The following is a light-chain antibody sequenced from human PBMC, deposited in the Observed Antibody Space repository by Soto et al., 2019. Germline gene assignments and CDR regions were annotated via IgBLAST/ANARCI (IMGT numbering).Light chain of an antibody. CDR3: CSYAGSYVV. V-gene: IGLV2-23*01. J-gene: IGLJ2*01. CDR1: SSDVGSYNL. CDR2: EGS. Sequence: QSALTQPASVSGSPGQSITISCTGTSSDVGSYNLVSWYQQHPGKAPKLMIYEGSKRPSGVSNRFSGSKSGNTASLTSSGLQAEDEADYCCCSYAGSYVVFGGGTKLTVL.